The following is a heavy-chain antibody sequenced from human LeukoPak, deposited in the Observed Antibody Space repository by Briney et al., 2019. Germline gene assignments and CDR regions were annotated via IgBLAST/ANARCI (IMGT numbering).Heavy chain of an antibody. CDR2: INHSGSP. CDR3: ARGGPAAANDY. Sequence: SETLSLTCAVYGGSFSGYYWSWIRQPPGKGLEWIGEINHSGSPNYNPSLKSRVTISVDTPKNQLSLKLSSVTAADTAVYYCARGGPAAANDYWGQGTLVTVSS. J-gene: IGHJ4*02. CDR1: GGSFSGYY. D-gene: IGHD2-2*01. V-gene: IGHV4-34*01.